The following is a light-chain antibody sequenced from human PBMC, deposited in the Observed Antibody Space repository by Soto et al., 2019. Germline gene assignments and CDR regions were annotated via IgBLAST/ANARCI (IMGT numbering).Light chain of an antibody. CDR3: QQYYTSWWS. J-gene: IGKJ1*01. Sequence: IVLNHAPDSLAVSLGERATINCKSSQSVLYNSNNKNYVAWYQQKPGQPPKLLINWASTRESGVPDRFSGSGSGTDFTLTISSLQAEDVAVYYCQQYYTSWWSFGQGTKVDNK. CDR1: QSVLYNSNNKNY. CDR2: WAS. V-gene: IGKV4-1*01.